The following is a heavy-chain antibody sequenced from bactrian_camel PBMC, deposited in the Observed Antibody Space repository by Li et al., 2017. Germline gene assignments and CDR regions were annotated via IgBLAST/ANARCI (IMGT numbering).Heavy chain of an antibody. J-gene: IGHJ6*01. CDR2: INVGGDKT. CDR1: GYTDGIAYM. CDR3: ARDSYWSFDY. D-gene: IGHD2*01. V-gene: IGHV3S1*01. Sequence: VQLVESGGGSVQAGGSARLSCKVSGYTDGIAYMVGWFRQAPGKGLEWVAYINVGGDKTYYADSVKGRFTFSRDFAKNTVYLQMNSLKPEDMAMYFCARDSYWSFDYWGQGTQVTVS.